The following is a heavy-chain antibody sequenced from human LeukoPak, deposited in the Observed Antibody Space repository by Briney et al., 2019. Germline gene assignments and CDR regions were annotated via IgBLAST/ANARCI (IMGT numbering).Heavy chain of an antibody. J-gene: IGHJ6*03. V-gene: IGHV3-33*01. CDR3: ARAPTTNYYYYMDV. CDR2: IWYDGSNK. D-gene: IGHD1-1*01. Sequence: GGSLRLSCAASGFTFSSYGMHWVRQAPGKGLEWVAVIWYDGSNKYYADSVKGRFTISRDNSKNTLYLQMNSLRAEDTAVYYCARAPTTNYYYYMDVWGKGTTVTVSS. CDR1: GFTFSSYG.